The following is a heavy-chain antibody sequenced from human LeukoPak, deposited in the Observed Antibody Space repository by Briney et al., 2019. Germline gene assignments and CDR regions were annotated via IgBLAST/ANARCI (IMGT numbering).Heavy chain of an antibody. CDR1: GGSISSSSYY. CDR3: ARTVSGSYFDAFDI. V-gene: IGHV4-39*01. CDR2: IYYSGST. Sequence: PSETLSLTCAVSGGSISSSSYYWGWIRQPPGKGLEWIGSIYYSGSTYYNPSLKSRVTISVDTSKNQFSLKLSSVTAADTAVYYCARTVSGSYFDAFDIWGQGTMVTVSS. J-gene: IGHJ3*02. D-gene: IGHD1-26*01.